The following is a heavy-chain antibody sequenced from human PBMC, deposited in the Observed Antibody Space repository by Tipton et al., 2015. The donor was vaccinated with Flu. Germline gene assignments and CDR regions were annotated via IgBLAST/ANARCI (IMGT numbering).Heavy chain of an antibody. CDR1: GGSISSYY. CDR3: ARRDCAGGICYSRVYDAFDI. CDR2: IYYSGST. Sequence: LRLSRTVSGGSISSYYWSWIRQPPGKGLEWIGYIYYSGSTNYNPSLKSRVTISVDTSKNQFSLKLGSVTAGDTAVYYCARRDCAGGICYSRVYDAFDIWGQGTLVTVSS. D-gene: IGHD2-8*02. V-gene: IGHV4-59*08. J-gene: IGHJ3*02.